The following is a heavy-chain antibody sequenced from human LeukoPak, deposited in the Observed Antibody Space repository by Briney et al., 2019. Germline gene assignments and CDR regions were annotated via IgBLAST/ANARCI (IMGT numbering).Heavy chain of an antibody. CDR2: IKQDGSEK. V-gene: IGHV3-7*01. D-gene: IGHD6-19*01. CDR3: ARDGPYSSVMGFYDY. Sequence: GGSLRLSCAASGFTFSSYWVSWVRQAPGKGLEWVANIKQDGSEKYYVDSVKGRFTISRDNAKNSLYLQMNSLRAEDTAVYYCARDGPYSSVMGFYDYWGQGTLVTVSS. CDR1: GFTFSSYW. J-gene: IGHJ4*02.